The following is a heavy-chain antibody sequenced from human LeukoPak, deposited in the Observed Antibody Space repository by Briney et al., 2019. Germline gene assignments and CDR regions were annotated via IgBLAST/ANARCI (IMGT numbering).Heavy chain of an antibody. Sequence: ASAKLSCKASGGTFSSYAISWVRQAPGQGLEWMGGIIPIFGTANYAQKFQGRVTITTDESTSTAYMELSSLRSEDTAVYYCARVLDPYNWFDPWGQGTLVTVSS. CDR2: IIPIFGTA. J-gene: IGHJ5*02. D-gene: IGHD3/OR15-3a*01. V-gene: IGHV1-69*05. CDR3: ARVLDPYNWFDP. CDR1: GGTFSSYA.